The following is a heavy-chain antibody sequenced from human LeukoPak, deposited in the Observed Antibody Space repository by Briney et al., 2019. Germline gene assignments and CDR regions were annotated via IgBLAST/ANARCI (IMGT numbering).Heavy chain of an antibody. CDR1: GFTFSTYA. Sequence: PGGSLRRSCAASGFTFSTYAMHWVRHAPGKGLEWVAAISYDGSNKNYADSVKGRFTMSRDNSKNTLYLQMNSLRAEDTAVYYCARGVRIAVAGYIDYWGQGTLVTVSS. V-gene: IGHV3-30*04. CDR2: ISYDGSNK. CDR3: ARGVRIAVAGYIDY. J-gene: IGHJ4*02. D-gene: IGHD6-19*01.